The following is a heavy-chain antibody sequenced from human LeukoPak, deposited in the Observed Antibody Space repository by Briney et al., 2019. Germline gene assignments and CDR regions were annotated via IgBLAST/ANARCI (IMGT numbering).Heavy chain of an antibody. Sequence: ASVKVSCKASGGTFSSYAIGWVRQAPGQGLEWMGGIIPIFGTANYAQKFQGRVTITADESTSTAYMELSSLRSEDTAVYYCAREEGQSLGFWGQGTLVTVSS. D-gene: IGHD3-16*01. CDR2: IIPIFGTA. V-gene: IGHV1-69*13. CDR1: GGTFSSYA. CDR3: AREEGQSLGF. J-gene: IGHJ4*02.